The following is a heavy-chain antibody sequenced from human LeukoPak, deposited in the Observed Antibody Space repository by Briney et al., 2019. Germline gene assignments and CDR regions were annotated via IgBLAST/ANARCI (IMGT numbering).Heavy chain of an antibody. Sequence: PGGSLRLSCAASGFTFSSYAMSWVRQAPGKGLEWVSAISGSGGSTYYADSVKGRFTISRDNPKNTLYLQMNSLRAEDTAVYYCAKVYYYDSSGYYRSPLDYWGQGTLVTVSS. V-gene: IGHV3-23*01. CDR3: AKVYYYDSSGYYRSPLDY. J-gene: IGHJ4*02. CDR1: GFTFSSYA. CDR2: ISGSGGST. D-gene: IGHD3-22*01.